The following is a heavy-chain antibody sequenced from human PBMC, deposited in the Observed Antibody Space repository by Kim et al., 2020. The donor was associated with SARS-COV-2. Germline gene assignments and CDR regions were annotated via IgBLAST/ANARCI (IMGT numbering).Heavy chain of an antibody. CDR3: ARQFDWFDP. Sequence: SETLSLTCTVSGGSISSSRHYWGWIRQPPGKGLEWIGSVYSGGSTYSNPSLKSRVTISVDTSKNQFSLKLNSVTAADTAAYYCARQFDWFDPWCQGTLVT. V-gene: IGHV4-39*01. CDR1: GGSISSSRHY. CDR2: VYSGGST. J-gene: IGHJ5*02.